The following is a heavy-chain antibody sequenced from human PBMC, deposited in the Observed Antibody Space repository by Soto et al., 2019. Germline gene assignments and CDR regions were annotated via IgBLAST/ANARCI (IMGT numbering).Heavy chain of an antibody. CDR3: VMSLPGPAYSGIYFCS. CDR1: GFTFSSYA. Sequence: PGGSLRVSCAASGFTFSSYAMNWGRQAPGKGLEWVSAITGSGGSTYYADSVKGRFTISRDNAKNTLYLQMNSLRAEDAAVYYCVMSLPGPAYSGIYFCSRDQGPLVTVS. V-gene: IGHV3-23*01. CDR2: ITGSGGST. J-gene: IGHJ4*02. D-gene: IGHD5-12*01.